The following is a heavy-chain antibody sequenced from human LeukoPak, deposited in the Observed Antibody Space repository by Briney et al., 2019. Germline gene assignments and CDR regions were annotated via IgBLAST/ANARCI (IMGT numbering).Heavy chain of an antibody. CDR3: AKDGGVQLDYYYYGMDV. V-gene: IGHV3-23*01. D-gene: IGHD1-1*01. CDR1: GFTFSSYA. Sequence: PGGSLRLSCAASGFTFSSYAMSWVRQAPGKGLEYVSAISGNGGSTYYADSVKGRFTISRDNSKNTLYLQMNSLRAEDTAVYYCAKDGGVQLDYYYYGMDVWGKGTTVTVSS. CDR2: ISGNGGST. J-gene: IGHJ6*04.